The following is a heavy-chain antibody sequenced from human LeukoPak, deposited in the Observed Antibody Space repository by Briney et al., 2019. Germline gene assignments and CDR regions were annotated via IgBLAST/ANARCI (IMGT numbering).Heavy chain of an antibody. CDR3: ARGPAASGYFDY. V-gene: IGHV4-4*07. CDR2: IYSDGSI. D-gene: IGHD6-13*01. J-gene: IGHJ4*02. CDR1: GGSISGHY. Sequence: SETLSLTCTVSGGSISGHYWSWLRQPAGKGLEWIGHIYSDGSIDYSPSLKSRVTMSVDTSKNQFSLKLYSVTAADTAVFYCARGPAASGYFDYWVQGTLVTVSS.